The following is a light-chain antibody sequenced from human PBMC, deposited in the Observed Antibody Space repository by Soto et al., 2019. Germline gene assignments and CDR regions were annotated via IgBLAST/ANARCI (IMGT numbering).Light chain of an antibody. V-gene: IGKV3-15*01. Sequence: EIVMTQSPATLSVSPGERATLSCRASQSVSSNLAWYQQKPGQAPRLLIYGASTRATGIPARFSGSGSGTEFTLTISGLQSEDFAVYYCQQYNNWPPTFGRGTKVDIK. CDR2: GAS. CDR1: QSVSSN. J-gene: IGKJ1*01. CDR3: QQYNNWPPT.